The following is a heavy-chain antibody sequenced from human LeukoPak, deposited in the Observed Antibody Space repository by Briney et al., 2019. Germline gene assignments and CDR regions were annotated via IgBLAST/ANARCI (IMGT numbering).Heavy chain of an antibody. CDR3: ARSYDILTGIQMWDFDY. J-gene: IGHJ4*02. CDR2: ISYDGSNK. CDR1: GFTFSNFA. Sequence: PAGGSLRLSCAASGFTFSNFAMSWVRQAPGKGLEWVAVISYDGSNKYYADSVKGRFTVSRDNSKNTLYLQMNSLRAEDTAVYYCARSYDILTGIQMWDFDYWGQGTLVTVSS. V-gene: IGHV3-30-3*01. D-gene: IGHD3-9*01.